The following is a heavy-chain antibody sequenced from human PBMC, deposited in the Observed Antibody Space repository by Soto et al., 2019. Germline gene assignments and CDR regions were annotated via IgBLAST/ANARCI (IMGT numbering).Heavy chain of an antibody. CDR3: ARAPSGYYYAVDY. CDR1: GYTFTSYA. D-gene: IGHD3-22*01. V-gene: IGHV1-3*01. J-gene: IGHJ4*02. CDR2: INAGNGNT. Sequence: QVQLVQSGAEVKKPGASVKVSCKASGYTFTSYAMRWVRQAPGQRLEWMGWINAGNGNTKYSQKFQGRVTITRDTSASTAYMELSSLRSEDTAVYYCARAPSGYYYAVDYWGQGTLVTVSS.